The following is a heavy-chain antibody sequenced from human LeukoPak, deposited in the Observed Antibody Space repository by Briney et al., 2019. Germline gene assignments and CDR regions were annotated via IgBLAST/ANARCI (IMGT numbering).Heavy chain of an antibody. D-gene: IGHD6-13*01. Sequence: PSGALSLTCAVSGGSISSSNWWSWVRQPPGKGLEWIGEIYHSGSTNYNPSLKSRVTISVDTSKNQFSLKLSSVTAADTAVYYCARDLPGIAAAGSLGWFDPWGQGTLVTVSS. J-gene: IGHJ5*02. V-gene: IGHV4-4*02. CDR1: GGSISSSNW. CDR2: IYHSGST. CDR3: ARDLPGIAAAGSLGWFDP.